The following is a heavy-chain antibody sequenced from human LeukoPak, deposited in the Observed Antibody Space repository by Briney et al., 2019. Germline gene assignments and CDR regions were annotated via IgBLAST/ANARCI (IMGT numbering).Heavy chain of an antibody. Sequence: SETLSLTCTVSGGSVSTSDYYWGWIRQSPVKGLEWIGDVFYTGKTNYNPSLRGRATISIDTSKNQFSLKLTYVTAADTAVYYCARVFDSWRQGTLVTVSS. CDR2: VFYTGKT. V-gene: IGHV4-39*07. CDR3: ARVFDS. J-gene: IGHJ4*02. CDR1: GGSVSTSDYY.